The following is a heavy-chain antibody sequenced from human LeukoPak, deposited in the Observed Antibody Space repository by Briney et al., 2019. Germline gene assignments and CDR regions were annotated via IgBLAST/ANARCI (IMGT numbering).Heavy chain of an antibody. CDR2: LYDSGST. Sequence: SETLSLTCAVSGGSISSGDHSWSWIRQPPGKGLEWIGYLYDSGSTNYNPSLESRVTISVDTSKNQFSLKLRYVTAADTAVYYCARDRSWNDDYYYRLDVWGQGTTVTVSS. CDR3: ARDRSWNDDYYYRLDV. CDR1: GGSISSGDHS. J-gene: IGHJ6*02. D-gene: IGHD1-1*01. V-gene: IGHV4-61*08.